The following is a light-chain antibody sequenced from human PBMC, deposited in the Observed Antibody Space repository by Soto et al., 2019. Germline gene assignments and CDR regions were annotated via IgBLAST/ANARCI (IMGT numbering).Light chain of an antibody. CDR2: KVS. Sequence: DVVVTQSPLSLPVTLGQPASISCRSSQSLVYTNGNTYLAWFQQRPGQSPCRLLYKVSIRDSGVQDRFSGSGSGTECTLTISRVEAEDVGVYYCMHGTHWHRTFGQGTKVEIK. CDR1: QSLVYTNGNTY. V-gene: IGKV2-30*01. CDR3: MHGTHWHRT. J-gene: IGKJ1*01.